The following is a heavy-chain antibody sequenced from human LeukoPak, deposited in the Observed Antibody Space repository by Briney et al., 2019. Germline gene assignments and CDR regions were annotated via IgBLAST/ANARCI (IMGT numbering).Heavy chain of an antibody. V-gene: IGHV1-24*01. D-gene: IGHD1-26*01. CDR3: ATAPLVGVPTFLDS. CDR2: FDREDDEI. Sequence: GASVKVSCKVSGYTFTELSIHWVRRAPGKGLEWMGGFDREDDEIMYARKFQGRVTVTEDTSTDTAVMELRSLKSEDTAVYYCATAPLVGVPTFLDSWGQGTLVTVSS. CDR1: GYTFTELS. J-gene: IGHJ4*02.